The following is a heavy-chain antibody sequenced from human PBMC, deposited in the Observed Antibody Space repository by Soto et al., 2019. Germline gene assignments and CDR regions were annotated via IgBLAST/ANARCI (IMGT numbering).Heavy chain of an antibody. Sequence: SVKVSCKASGGTFSSYAISWVRQAPGQGLEWMGGSIPIFGTANYAQKFHGRVTITADESPSTAYMELSSLRSEDTAVYYCASCVRDYSNWLDPGAQGTLVPVSS. J-gene: IGHJ5*02. V-gene: IGHV1-69*13. D-gene: IGHD2-15*01. CDR2: SIPIFGTA. CDR3: ASCVRDYSNWLDP. CDR1: GGTFSSYA.